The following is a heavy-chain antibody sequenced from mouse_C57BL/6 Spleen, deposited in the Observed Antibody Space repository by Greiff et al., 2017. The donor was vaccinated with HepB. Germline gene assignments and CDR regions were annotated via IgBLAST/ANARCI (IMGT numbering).Heavy chain of an antibody. CDR1: GYAFTNYL. Sequence: VQLQQSGAELVRPGTSVKVSCKASGYAFTNYLIEWVKQRPGQGLEWIGVINPGSGGTNYNEKFKGKATLTADKSSSTAYMQLSSLTSEDSAVYFCARGNDGYYFDYWGQGTTLTVSS. CDR3: ARGNDGYYFDY. V-gene: IGHV1-54*01. J-gene: IGHJ2*01. CDR2: INPGSGGT. D-gene: IGHD2-3*01.